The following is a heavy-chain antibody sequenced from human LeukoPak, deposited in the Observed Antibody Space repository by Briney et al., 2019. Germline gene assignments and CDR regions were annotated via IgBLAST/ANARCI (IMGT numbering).Heavy chain of an antibody. J-gene: IGHJ4*02. CDR1: GFTFSNYW. Sequence: GGSLRLSCVASGFTFSNYWLTWVRQAPGKGLEWVANIKQDGSEKYYVDSVKGRFTISRDNAKNSLSLQMDNLRAEDTAVYYCARGFTIFGLIISHFDYWGQGALVTVSS. CDR3: ARGFTIFGLIISHFDY. CDR2: IKQDGSEK. V-gene: IGHV3-7*01. D-gene: IGHD3/OR15-3a*01.